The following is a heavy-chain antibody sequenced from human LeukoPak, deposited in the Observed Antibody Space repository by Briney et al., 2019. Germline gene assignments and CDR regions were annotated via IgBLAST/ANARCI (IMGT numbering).Heavy chain of an antibody. V-gene: IGHV3-23*01. CDR1: GFTFRNYA. D-gene: IGHD2-21*01. CDR3: AKEAAVIAIPYFDY. Sequence: GAPLRLSCAASGFTFRNYALSWVRQAPGKGLEWVSGISSDGRAFYADSVKGRFTISRDNSKNTLYLQMNSLRAEDTAVYYCAKEAAVIAIPYFDYWGQGALVTVSS. CDR2: ISSDGRA. J-gene: IGHJ4*02.